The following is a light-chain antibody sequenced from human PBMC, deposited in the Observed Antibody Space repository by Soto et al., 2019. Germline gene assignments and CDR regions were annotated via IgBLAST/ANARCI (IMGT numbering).Light chain of an antibody. V-gene: IGLV2-14*01. J-gene: IGLJ1*01. Sequence: QSALAQPASVSGSPGQSITISCTGTSDDVGAYNSVSWYQQHPHKAPQVILYKGTHRLSGLSSRFSGSTSGNAASLTISGLQADDEADYYCTSSAPDSTYVFGSGTKLTVL. CDR3: TSSAPDSTYV. CDR1: SDDVGAYNS. CDR2: KGT.